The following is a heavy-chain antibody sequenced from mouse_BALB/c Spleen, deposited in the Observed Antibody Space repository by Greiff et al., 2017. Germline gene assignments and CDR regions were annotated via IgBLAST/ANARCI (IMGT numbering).Heavy chain of an antibody. V-gene: IGHV5-4*02. CDR2: ISDGGSYT. CDR1: GFTFSDYY. CDR3: ARYYYGYAMDY. J-gene: IGHJ4*01. D-gene: IGHD1-1*01. Sequence: VQLKESGGGLVKPGGSLKLSCAASGFTFSDYYMYWVRQTPEKRLEWVATISDGGSYTYYPDSVKGRFTISRDNAKNNLYLQMSSLKSEDTAMYYCARYYYGYAMDYWGQGTSVTVSS.